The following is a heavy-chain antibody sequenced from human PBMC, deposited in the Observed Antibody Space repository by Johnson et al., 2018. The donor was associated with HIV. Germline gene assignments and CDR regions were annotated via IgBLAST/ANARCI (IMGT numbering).Heavy chain of an antibody. CDR3: ARDRTITGNDPFDI. D-gene: IGHD1-20*01. Sequence: VQLVESGGGEVRPGGSLRLSCVASGFSFDDYNMNWVRQAPGKGLEWVCGINPRPDSAACADSVKGRFTISRDNARTSLCLQMNSLRAEDTALYYCARDRTITGNDPFDIWGQGTMVTVSS. CDR1: GFSFDDYN. J-gene: IGHJ3*02. CDR2: INPRPDSA. V-gene: IGHV3-20*04.